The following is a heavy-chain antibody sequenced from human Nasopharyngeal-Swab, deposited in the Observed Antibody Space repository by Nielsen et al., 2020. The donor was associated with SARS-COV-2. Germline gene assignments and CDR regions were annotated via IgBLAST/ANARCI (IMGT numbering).Heavy chain of an antibody. CDR3: ARGKYQLLFSGAFDI. CDR2: INHSGST. D-gene: IGHD2-2*01. J-gene: IGHJ3*02. CDR1: GGSFSGYY. V-gene: IGHV4-34*01. Sequence: LRLPCALYGGSFSGYYWSWIRQPPGKGLEWIGEINHSGSTNYNPSLKSRVTISVDTSKNQFSLKLSSVTAADTAVYYCARGKYQLLFSGAFDIWGQGTMVTVSS.